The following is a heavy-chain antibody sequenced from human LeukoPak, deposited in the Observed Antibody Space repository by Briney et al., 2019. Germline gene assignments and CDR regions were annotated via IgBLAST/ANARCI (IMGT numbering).Heavy chain of an antibody. J-gene: IGHJ3*02. CDR2: ISSRSIYI. CDR3: SRDLDCTVTTCFDGDDGFDI. Sequence: GGSLRLSCAASGFTFSIYSMNWVRQAPGKGLEWVASISSRSIYIYYAGSVRGRFTISRDNAKNSLYLQMNSLTAEDTAVYFCSRDLDCTVTTCFDGDDGFDIWGQGAMVTVSS. D-gene: IGHD2-8*02. V-gene: IGHV3-21*01. CDR1: GFTFSIYS.